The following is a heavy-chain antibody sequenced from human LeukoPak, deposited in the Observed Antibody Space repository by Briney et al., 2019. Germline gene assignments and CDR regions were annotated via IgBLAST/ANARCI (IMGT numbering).Heavy chain of an antibody. J-gene: IGHJ6*02. CDR1: GFTFSSYW. CDR2: IKQDGSEK. V-gene: IGHV3-7*01. Sequence: GGSLRLSCAASGFTFSSYWMSWVRQAPGKGLEWEANIKQDGSEKYYADSVKGRFTISRDNAKNSLYLQMNSLRAEDTAVYYCARGGFGDLVDYYYYGMDVWGQGTTVTVSS. D-gene: IGHD3-10*01. CDR3: ARGGFGDLVDYYYYGMDV.